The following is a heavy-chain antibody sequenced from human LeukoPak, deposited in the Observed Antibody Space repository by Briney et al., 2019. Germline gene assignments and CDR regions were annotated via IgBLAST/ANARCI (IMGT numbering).Heavy chain of an antibody. CDR3: ARGVRGVIPYNWFDP. D-gene: IGHD3-10*01. Sequence: RIYTSGSTNYNPSLKSRVTMSVDTSRNQFSLKLSSVTAADTAVYYCARGVRGVIPYNWFDPWGQGTLVTVSS. V-gene: IGHV4-4*07. CDR2: IYTSGST. J-gene: IGHJ5*02.